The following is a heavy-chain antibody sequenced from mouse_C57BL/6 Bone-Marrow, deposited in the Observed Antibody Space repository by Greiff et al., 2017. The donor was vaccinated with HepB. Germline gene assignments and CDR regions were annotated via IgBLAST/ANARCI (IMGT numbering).Heavy chain of an antibody. Sequence: VQLQQSGAELVKPGASVKMSCKASGYTLTSYWITWVKQRPGQGLEWIGDIYPGSGSTNYNEKFKSKATLTVDTSSSTAYMQLSSLTAEDSAVYYCARWWLLRDYAMDYWGQGTSVTFSS. CDR2: IYPGSGST. CDR3: ARWWLLRDYAMDY. J-gene: IGHJ4*01. CDR1: GYTLTSYW. D-gene: IGHD2-3*01. V-gene: IGHV1-55*01.